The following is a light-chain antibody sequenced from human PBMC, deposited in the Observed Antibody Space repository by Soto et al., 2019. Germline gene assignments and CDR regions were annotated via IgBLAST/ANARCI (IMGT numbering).Light chain of an antibody. Sequence: EIVLTQSPATLSLSPGERATLSCRASQSVSSYLAWYQQKPGQAPRLLIYDASNRATGIPARFSGSGSGTDFTLPISSLEPDDFAVYYCQQRSNWLTFGGGTKVEIK. CDR3: QQRSNWLT. CDR2: DAS. J-gene: IGKJ4*01. V-gene: IGKV3-11*01. CDR1: QSVSSY.